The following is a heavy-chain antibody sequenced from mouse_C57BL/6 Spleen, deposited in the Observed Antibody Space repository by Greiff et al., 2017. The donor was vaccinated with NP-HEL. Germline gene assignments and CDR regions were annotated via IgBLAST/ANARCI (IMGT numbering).Heavy chain of an antibody. CDR3: AISYDYALAWFAY. Sequence: QVQLKQPGAELVKPGASVKVSCKASGYTFTSYWMHWVKQRPGQGLEWIGRIHPSDSDPNYNQKFKGKATLTVDKFSSTAYMQLSSLTSGDSAFYYCAISYDYALAWFAYWGQGTLVTVSA. CDR2: IHPSDSDP. J-gene: IGHJ3*01. V-gene: IGHV1-74*01. D-gene: IGHD2-4*01. CDR1: GYTFTSYW.